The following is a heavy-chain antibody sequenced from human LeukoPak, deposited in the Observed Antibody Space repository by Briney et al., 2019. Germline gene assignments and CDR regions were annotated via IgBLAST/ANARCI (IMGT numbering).Heavy chain of an antibody. J-gene: IGHJ4*02. CDR3: AKLGGYYGSGSCDY. CDR2: ISGSGGST. Sequence: GGSLRLSCAASGFTFSSYGMSWVRQAPGKGLEWVSAISGSGGSTYYADSVKGRFTISRDNSKNTLYLQMNSLRAEDTAVYYCAKLGGYYGSGSCDYWGQGTLVTVSS. D-gene: IGHD3-10*01. CDR1: GFTFSSYG. V-gene: IGHV3-23*01.